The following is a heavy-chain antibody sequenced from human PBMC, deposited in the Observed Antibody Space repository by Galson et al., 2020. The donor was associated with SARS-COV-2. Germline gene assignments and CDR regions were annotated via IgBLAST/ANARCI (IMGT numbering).Heavy chain of an antibody. Sequence: SQASETLSLTCAVYGGSFSDHYWSWIRQPPGRGLEWIGEINHRGSTSYNPSLGSRVRISLDASKKQFSLRLSSVTAADSGLYYCARGTRDITMIVVVMTAVSCLVKDYSG. CDR1: GGSFSDHY. V-gene: IGHV4-34*01. CDR3: ARGTRDITMIVVVMTAVSCLVKDY. CDR2: INHRGST. J-gene: IGHJ4*01. D-gene: IGHD3-22*01.